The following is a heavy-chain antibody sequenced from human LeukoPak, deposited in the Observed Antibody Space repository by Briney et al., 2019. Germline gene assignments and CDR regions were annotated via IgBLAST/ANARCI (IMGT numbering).Heavy chain of an antibody. V-gene: IGHV3-11*01. CDR2: ITSAGRAI. CDR1: GFTFSDFY. J-gene: IGHJ4*02. D-gene: IGHD5-12*01. Sequence: GGSLRLSCAASGFTFSDFYKSGIRQAPGKGLEWVSYITSAGRAIYYADSVQGRFTISRDNARNSLYLQMNGLRAEDTAVYYCASDIVATSGDFWGQGTLVTVSS. CDR3: ASDIVATSGDF.